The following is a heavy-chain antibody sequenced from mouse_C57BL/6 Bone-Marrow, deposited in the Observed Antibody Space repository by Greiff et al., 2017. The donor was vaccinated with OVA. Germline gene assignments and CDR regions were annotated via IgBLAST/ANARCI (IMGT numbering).Heavy chain of an antibody. V-gene: IGHV1-69*01. CDR2: IDPSDSYT. D-gene: IGHD2-1*01. CDR1: GYTFTSYW. J-gene: IGHJ3*01. Sequence: VQLQQPGAELVMPGASVKLSCKASGYTFTSYWMHWVKQRPGQGLEWIGEIDPSDSYTNYNQKFKGKSTLTVDKSSSTAYLQISSLTSEDSAVYYCARGNWAYWGQGTLVTVSA. CDR3: ARGNWAY.